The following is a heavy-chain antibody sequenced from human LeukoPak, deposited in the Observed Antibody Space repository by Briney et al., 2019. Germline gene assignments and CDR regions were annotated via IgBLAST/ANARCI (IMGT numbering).Heavy chain of an antibody. J-gene: IGHJ4*02. V-gene: IGHV7-4-1*01. CDR3: ARCLTNTSSWSMDY. CDR2: INTNTGNP. D-gene: IGHD6-13*01. Sequence: GASVKVSCKASGYTFTSYAMNWVRQAPGQGLEWMGWINTNTGNPTYAQGFTGRFVFSLDTSVSTAYLQICSLKAEDTAVYYCARCLTNTSSWSMDYGGRGTLVTVPS. CDR1: GYTFTSYA.